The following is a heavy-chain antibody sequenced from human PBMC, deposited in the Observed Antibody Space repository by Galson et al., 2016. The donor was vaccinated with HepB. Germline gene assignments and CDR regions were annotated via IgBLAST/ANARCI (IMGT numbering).Heavy chain of an antibody. D-gene: IGHD1-26*01. CDR3: ARGSIVGANFAH. J-gene: IGHJ4*02. Sequence: SLRLSCAASGFTFSSYSMNWVRQAPGKGLEWVSSISSSSSYIYYADSVKGRFTISRDNAKNSLYLQMNSLRAEDTAVYYCARGSIVGANFAHRGQGTLVTVSS. CDR1: GFTFSSYS. CDR2: ISSSSSYI. V-gene: IGHV3-21*01.